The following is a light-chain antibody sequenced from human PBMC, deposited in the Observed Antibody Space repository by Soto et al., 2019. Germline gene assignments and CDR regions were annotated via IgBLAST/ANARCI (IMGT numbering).Light chain of an antibody. J-gene: IGLJ1*01. CDR3: SSYTVSRSYV. V-gene: IGLV2-14*01. CDR1: SSDVGGYNF. CDR2: EVS. Sequence: QSALTQPASVSGSPGQSLTISCTGTSSDVGGYNFVSWYQQHPGKVPKLMIYEVSNRPSGVSNRFSGSKSDNTASLTISGLQAEDEADYYCSSYTVSRSYVFGTGTKLTVL.